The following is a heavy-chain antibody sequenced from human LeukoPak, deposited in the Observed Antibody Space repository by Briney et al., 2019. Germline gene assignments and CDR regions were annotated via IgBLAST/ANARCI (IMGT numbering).Heavy chain of an antibody. V-gene: IGHV4-34*01. CDR3: ARAIGGYYFDY. CDR2: INHSGST. J-gene: IGHJ4*02. D-gene: IGHD3-10*01. CDR1: GGSFSGYY. Sequence: PSETLSLTCAVYGGSFSGYYWSWIRQPPGKGLEWIGEINHSGSTNYSPSLKSRVTISVDTSKNQFSLKLSSVTAADTAVYYCARAIGGYYFDYWGQGTLVTVSS.